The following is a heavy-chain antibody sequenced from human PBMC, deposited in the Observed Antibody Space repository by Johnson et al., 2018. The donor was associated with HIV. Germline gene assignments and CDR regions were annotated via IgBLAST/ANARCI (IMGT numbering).Heavy chain of an antibody. CDR1: GCTFSRDD. V-gene: IGHV3-9*01. CDR2: ISWNSGSI. CDR3: AKDMGYSSSYDAFDI. Sequence: VQLVESGGGLEQPGGSLRLSCADSGCTFSRDDMHGVRQATGKGLEWVSGISWNSGSIGYADSVKGRFTISRDNAKNSLYLQMNSLRAEDTALYYCAKDMGYSSSYDAFDIWGQGTMVTVSS. D-gene: IGHD6-6*01. J-gene: IGHJ3*02.